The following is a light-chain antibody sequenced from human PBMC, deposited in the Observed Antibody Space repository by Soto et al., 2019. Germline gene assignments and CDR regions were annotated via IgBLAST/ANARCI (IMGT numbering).Light chain of an antibody. CDR2: KAS. Sequence: DIQMTQSPSTLSASVGDRVTITCRASQSISSWLAWYQQKPGKAPKLLIYKASSLESGVPSRFSGSGSGTAFTLTISSLQPDDFATHYCQQYNSYSTWSFGQGTKVEIK. CDR1: QSISSW. CDR3: QQYNSYSTWS. V-gene: IGKV1-5*03. J-gene: IGKJ1*01.